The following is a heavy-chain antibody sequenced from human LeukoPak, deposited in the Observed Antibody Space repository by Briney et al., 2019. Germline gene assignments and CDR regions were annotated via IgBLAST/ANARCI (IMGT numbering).Heavy chain of an antibody. Sequence: GGSLRLSCAASGFTFSSYSMNWDRQAPGKGLEWVSSISSSSSYIYYADSVKGRFTISRDNAKNSLYPQMNSLRAEDTAVYYCARRHRSYGMDVWGQGTTVNVSS. CDR2: ISSSSSYI. CDR1: GFTFSSYS. V-gene: IGHV3-21*01. CDR3: ARRHRSYGMDV. J-gene: IGHJ6*02.